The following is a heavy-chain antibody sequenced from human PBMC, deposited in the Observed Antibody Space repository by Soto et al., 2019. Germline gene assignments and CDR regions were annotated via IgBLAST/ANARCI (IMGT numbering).Heavy chain of an antibody. CDR3: ARLGGYYQAFDQ. J-gene: IGHJ4*02. Sequence: LSLTCIVSGGSMSSYYWGWFRQPPGKGLEWIGYIYYTGTTTYHPSLKSRVTISIDTSRNQFSLKLNSVTAADTAVYYCARLGGYYQAFDQWGQGSLVTVSS. D-gene: IGHD2-21*02. CDR2: IYYTGTT. V-gene: IGHV4-59*08. CDR1: GGSMSSYY.